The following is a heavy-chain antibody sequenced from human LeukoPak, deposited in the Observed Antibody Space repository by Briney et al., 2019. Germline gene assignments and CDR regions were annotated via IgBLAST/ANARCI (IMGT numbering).Heavy chain of an antibody. CDR2: IYTSGST. Sequence: SSETLSLTCTVSGGSISSYYWSWIRQPAGKGLEWIGRIYTSGSTNYNPSLKSRVTMSVDTSKNQFSLKLSSVTAADTAVYYCARVPTVTTLRDAFDIWGQGTMVTVSS. D-gene: IGHD4-11*01. V-gene: IGHV4-4*07. J-gene: IGHJ3*02. CDR3: ARVPTVTTLRDAFDI. CDR1: GGSISSYY.